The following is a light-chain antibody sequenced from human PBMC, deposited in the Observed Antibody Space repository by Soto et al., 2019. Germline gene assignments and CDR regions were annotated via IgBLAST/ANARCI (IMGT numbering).Light chain of an antibody. CDR3: QQYGSLRAT. J-gene: IGKJ2*01. V-gene: IGKV1-33*01. CDR2: DAT. Sequence: DIQMTQSPSSLSASVGDRVTITCHASQDINNFLNWYQQKQGKAPEVLIYDATNLERGVPSRFSGSGSGTDFTLVISSLQPEDKAIYYCQQYGSLRATFGQGTKLEIK. CDR1: QDINNF.